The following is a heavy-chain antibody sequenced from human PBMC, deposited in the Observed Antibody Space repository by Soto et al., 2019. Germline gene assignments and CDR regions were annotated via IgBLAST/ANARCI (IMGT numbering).Heavy chain of an antibody. J-gene: IGHJ5*02. CDR3: ATLTVVVAATLNWFDP. Sequence: ASVKVSCKASGYTFTGYYMHWVRQAPGQGLEWMGWINPNSGGTNYAQKFQGRVTMTRDTSISTAYMELSRLRSDDTAVYYCATLTVVVAATLNWFDPWGQETLVTVSS. CDR1: GYTFTGYY. D-gene: IGHD2-15*01. V-gene: IGHV1-2*02. CDR2: INPNSGGT.